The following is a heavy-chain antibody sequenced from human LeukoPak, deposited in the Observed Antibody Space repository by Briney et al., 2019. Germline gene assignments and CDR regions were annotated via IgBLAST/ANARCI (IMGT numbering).Heavy chain of an antibody. D-gene: IGHD4-23*01. Sequence: PSETLSLTCTVSGGSISSYYWSWIRQPPGKGLEWIGYIYYSGSTNYNPSLKSRVTISVDTSKNQFSLKLSSVTAAVTAVYYCARVAGGNSGIDYWGQGTLVTVSS. V-gene: IGHV4-59*01. CDR2: IYYSGST. CDR1: GGSISSYY. J-gene: IGHJ4*02. CDR3: ARVAGGNSGIDY.